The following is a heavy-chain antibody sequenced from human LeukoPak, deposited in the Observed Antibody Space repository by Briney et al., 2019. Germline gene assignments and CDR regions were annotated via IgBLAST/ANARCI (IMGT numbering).Heavy chain of an antibody. D-gene: IGHD2-8*01. Sequence: GSSVKVSCKASGGTFSSYAISWVRQAPGQGLEWMGGIIPIFHTSNYAQKFQGRVTITTDDPTSTAYMELSSLRSEDTAVYYCARDNGVSSSIGTLNYWGQGTLVTVSS. CDR1: GGTFSSYA. J-gene: IGHJ4*02. CDR2: IIPIFHTS. CDR3: ARDNGVSSSIGTLNY. V-gene: IGHV1-69*05.